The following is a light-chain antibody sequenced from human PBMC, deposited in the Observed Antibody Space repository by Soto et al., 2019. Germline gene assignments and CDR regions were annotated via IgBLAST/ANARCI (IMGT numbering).Light chain of an antibody. CDR2: AAS. CDR3: HQYGNAPWA. Sequence: EIVVTQSPGTLSLSPGERATLSCRASQSISSSYLAWYQQKPGQAPRLLIYAASSRATGIPDRFSGSESGTDFTLTISRLEPEDFAVYYCHQYGNAPWAFGQGTKVDIK. J-gene: IGKJ1*01. V-gene: IGKV3-20*01. CDR1: QSISSSY.